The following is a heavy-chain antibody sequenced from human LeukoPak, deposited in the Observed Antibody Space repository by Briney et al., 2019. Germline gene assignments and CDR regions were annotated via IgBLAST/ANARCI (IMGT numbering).Heavy chain of an antibody. CDR1: GYTFTSYD. CDR2: MNPNSGNT. J-gene: IGHJ6*02. V-gene: IGHV1-8*01. CDR3: ARPLDTGYYYGMDV. D-gene: IGHD5-18*01. Sequence: GASVTVSCKASGYTFTSYDINWVRQATGQGLEWMGWMNPNSGNTGYAQKFQGRVTMTRNTSISTAYMELSSLRSEDTAVYYCARPLDTGYYYGMDVWGQGTTVTVSS.